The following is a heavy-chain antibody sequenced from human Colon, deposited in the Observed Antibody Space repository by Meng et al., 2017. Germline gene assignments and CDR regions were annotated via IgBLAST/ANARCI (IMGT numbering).Heavy chain of an antibody. CDR3: AHRLGPSGHSWDVGYFDF. D-gene: IGHD6-13*01. V-gene: IGHV2-5*02. Sequence: QITLKESGPTRVKPTQTLALTCTFSGFSLSTSGVGVGWIRQPPGEALDYLALIYWDDDKRYNPSLKNRLTIAKDTSKNQVVLTMTNVDPVDTATYFCAHRLGPSGHSWDVGYFDFWGQGTLVTVSS. CDR1: GFSLSTSGVG. J-gene: IGHJ4*02. CDR2: IYWDDDK.